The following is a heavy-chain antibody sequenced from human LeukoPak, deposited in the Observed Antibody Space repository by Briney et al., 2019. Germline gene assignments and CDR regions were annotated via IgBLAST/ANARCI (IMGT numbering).Heavy chain of an antibody. V-gene: IGHV1-8*01. Sequence: ASVKVSCKASGYTFTSYDINWVRQATGQGLEWMGWMNPNSGNTGYAQKFQGRVTMTRNTSISTAYMELSSLRSEDTAVYYCARLPVLRYFDWLLPHSYYFDYWGQGTLVTVSS. CDR1: GYTFTSYD. CDR2: MNPNSGNT. CDR3: ARLPVLRYFDWLLPHSYYFDY. D-gene: IGHD3-9*01. J-gene: IGHJ4*02.